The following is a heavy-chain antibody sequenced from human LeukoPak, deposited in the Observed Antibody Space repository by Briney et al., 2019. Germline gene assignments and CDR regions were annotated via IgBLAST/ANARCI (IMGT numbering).Heavy chain of an antibody. V-gene: IGHV4-30-4*01. Sequence: SETLSLTCTVSGGSISSGDYYGSWIRQPPGKGLEWIGYIYYSGSTYYNPSLKSRVTISVDTSKNQFSLKLSSVTAADTAVYYCARDLTSWGDNWFDPWGQGTLVTVSS. CDR3: ARDLTSWGDNWFDP. CDR1: GGSISSGDYY. CDR2: IYYSGST. D-gene: IGHD2-2*01. J-gene: IGHJ5*02.